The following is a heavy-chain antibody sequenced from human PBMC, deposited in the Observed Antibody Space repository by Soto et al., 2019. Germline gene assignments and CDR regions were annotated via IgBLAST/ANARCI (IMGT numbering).Heavy chain of an antibody. CDR2: ISAYNGNA. Sequence: QVQLVQSGAEVKKPGASVKVSCKASGYTFTSYGISWVRQAPGQGLEWMGWISAYNGNANYAQKLQGRVTMTTDTSTSTAYMELRSLRSDDTAVYYCARDGPYDILTGYSTFDYWGQGTLVTVSS. V-gene: IGHV1-18*01. CDR3: ARDGPYDILTGYSTFDY. J-gene: IGHJ4*02. CDR1: GYTFTSYG. D-gene: IGHD3-9*01.